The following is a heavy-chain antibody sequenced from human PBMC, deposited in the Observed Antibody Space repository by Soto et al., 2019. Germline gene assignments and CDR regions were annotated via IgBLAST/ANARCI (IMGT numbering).Heavy chain of an antibody. J-gene: IGHJ6*03. V-gene: IGHV3-23*01. D-gene: IGHD5-18*01. CDR2: ISGSGGST. Sequence: EVQLLESGGGLVQPGGSLRLSCAASGFTFSSYAMSWVRQAPGKGLEWVSAISGSGGSTYYADSVKGRFTISRDNSKKPPYRQMNSLRGEDTAVYDCAKDGGYRYDYFYYYYYMDVWGKGTTVTVSS. CDR1: GFTFSSYA. CDR3: AKDGGYRYDYFYYYYYMDV.